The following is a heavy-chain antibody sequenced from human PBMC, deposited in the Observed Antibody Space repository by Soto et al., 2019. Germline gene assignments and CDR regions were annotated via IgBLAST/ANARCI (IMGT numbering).Heavy chain of an antibody. CDR2: IHHRGGT. D-gene: IGHD5-12*01. Sequence: QVQLQESGPGLVKPSGTLSLSCAVSGGSVSNNNWWSWVRQSPGNGLEWIGEIHHRGGTSYNPSLESRATLSVDKSKNELSLRLNYVTAADTAVYYCTQNSAYALDYWGLGILVTVSS. CDR1: GGSVSNNNW. V-gene: IGHV4-4*02. J-gene: IGHJ4*02. CDR3: TQNSAYALDY.